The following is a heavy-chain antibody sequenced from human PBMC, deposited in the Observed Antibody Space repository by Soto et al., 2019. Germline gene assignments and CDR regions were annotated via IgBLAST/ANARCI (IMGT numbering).Heavy chain of an antibody. CDR1: GFTFSSHE. J-gene: IGHJ4*02. Sequence: EVQLVESGGGLIQPGGSLRLSCAASGFTFSSHEMHWVRQPTGKGLEWVSGIGTAGDTYYPASVQGRFTISRENAKNYLYLQMNSLRAEDTAVYYCARALGRPLDPVFDSWGQGTLVTVSS. CDR2: IGTAGDT. D-gene: IGHD3-16*01. V-gene: IGHV3-13*01. CDR3: ARALGRPLDPVFDS.